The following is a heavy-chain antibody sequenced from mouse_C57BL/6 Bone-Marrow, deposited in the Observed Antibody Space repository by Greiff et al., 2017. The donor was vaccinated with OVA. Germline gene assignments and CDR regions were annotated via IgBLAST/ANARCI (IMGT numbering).Heavy chain of an antibody. Sequence: QVPLLPSGAVLVTPGPSVSISCPSSGYAFRSYCLFLLMQSPAKGLFWFGQIFPGDGDTNYNGKFKGKATLTADKSSSTAYMQLSSLTSEDSAVYFCARDWAYFDYWGQGTTLTVSS. CDR3: ARDWAYFDY. D-gene: IGHD4-1*01. CDR2: IFPGDGDT. J-gene: IGHJ2*01. V-gene: IGHV1-80*01. CDR1: GYAFRSYC.